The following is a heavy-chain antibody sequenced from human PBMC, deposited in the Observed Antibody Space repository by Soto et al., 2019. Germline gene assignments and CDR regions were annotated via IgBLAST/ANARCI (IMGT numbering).Heavy chain of an antibody. J-gene: IGHJ4*02. V-gene: IGHV3-23*01. CDR2: ISGSGGST. CDR1: GFTFSSYA. D-gene: IGHD4-17*01. Sequence: EVQLLESGGGLVQPGGSLRLSCAASGFTFSSYAMSWVRQAPGKGLEWVSAISGSGGSTYYADSVKGRFTISSDNSKNTLYLRMNSLRAEDTAVYYCAKDREEATVNPSFDYWGQGTLVTVSS. CDR3: AKDREEATVNPSFDY.